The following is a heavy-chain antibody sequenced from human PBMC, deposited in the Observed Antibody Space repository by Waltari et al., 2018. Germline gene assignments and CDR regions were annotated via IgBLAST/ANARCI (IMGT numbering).Heavy chain of an antibody. CDR2: INQDGET. V-gene: IGHV3-7*04. J-gene: IGHJ4*02. Sequence: ESLLVESGGNLVQPVESVRLTCDASGFTRSDNSLSWARQVPGKGLEWVASINQDGETNYVASVKGRFTISRDNAKKSLVLLLNNLRVDDSGIYYCARDPTLFGVRQNYFDSWGQGTLVTVSS. CDR3: ARDPTLFGVRQNYFDS. CDR1: GFTRSDNS. D-gene: IGHD3-3*01.